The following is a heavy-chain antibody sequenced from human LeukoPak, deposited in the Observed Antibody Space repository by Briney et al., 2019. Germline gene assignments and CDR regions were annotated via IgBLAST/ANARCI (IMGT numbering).Heavy chain of an antibody. V-gene: IGHV4-39*07. D-gene: IGHD3-22*01. CDR2: ICYSGST. J-gene: IGHJ4*02. CDR3: ARGSGDSSGYYYVEDY. CDR1: GGSISSSSFY. Sequence: SETLSLTCTVSGGSISSSSFYWGWIRQPPGRGLEWIGTICYSGSTDYNSSLKSRVNISVDTSKNQFSLKLSSVTAADTAVYYCARGSGDSSGYYYVEDYWGQGTLVTVSS.